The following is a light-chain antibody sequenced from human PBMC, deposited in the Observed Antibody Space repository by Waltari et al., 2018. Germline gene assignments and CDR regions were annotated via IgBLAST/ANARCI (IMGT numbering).Light chain of an antibody. CDR3: QESFSSPWT. CDR1: QDIGSF. CDR2: GAS. V-gene: IGKV1-39*01. Sequence: DIQMTQSPPFLSASVGDSITITCRASQDIGSFVNWYQHRQPKAPKRLIYGASSLQRGVSTRFSGGGSGTEFTLTVSSLQPDDFATYYCQESFSSPWTFGPGTQVDI. J-gene: IGKJ1*01.